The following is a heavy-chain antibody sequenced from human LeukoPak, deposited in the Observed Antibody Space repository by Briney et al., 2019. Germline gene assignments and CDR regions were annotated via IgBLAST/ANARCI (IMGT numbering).Heavy chain of an antibody. V-gene: IGHV3-48*01. D-gene: IGHD1-26*01. J-gene: IGHJ4*02. Sequence: GGSLRLSCAASGFTFSSYSMNWARQAPGKGLEWVSYISYSSSTIYYADSVKGRFTVSGDNSKNTVYLQMSSLTAADTAVYYCAKDRSIGTYYTFDHWGQGTLVTVSS. CDR3: AKDRSIGTYYTFDH. CDR2: ISYSSSTI. CDR1: GFTFSSYS.